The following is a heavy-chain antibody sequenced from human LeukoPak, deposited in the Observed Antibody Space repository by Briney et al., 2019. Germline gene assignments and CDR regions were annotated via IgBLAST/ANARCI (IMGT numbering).Heavy chain of an antibody. D-gene: IGHD1-26*01. Sequence: PGGSLRLSCAASGCTFSSYDMHWVRQAPGKGLEWVSAIGTGGGTNYPGSVKGRFTISGENAKNSLYLQLNTVRAGDTAVFYCAGASGRGSSPPDAFHIWRQGTMVSVPS. CDR2: IGTGGGT. CDR1: GCTFSSYD. CDR3: AGASGRGSSPPDAFHI. V-gene: IGHV3-13*01. J-gene: IGHJ3*02.